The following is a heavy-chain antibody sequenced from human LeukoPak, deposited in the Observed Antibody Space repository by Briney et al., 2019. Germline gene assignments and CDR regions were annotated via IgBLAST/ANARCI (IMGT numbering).Heavy chain of an antibody. D-gene: IGHD4-17*01. CDR2: IWYDGSNK. Sequence: GGSLRLSCAAAGFTFSSYGMHWVRQAPGKGLEWVAVIWYDGSNKYYADSVKGRFTISRDNSKNPLYLQMNSLRAEDTAVYYCARASPGEMTTVTRDAFDISGQGTMVTVSS. CDR1: GFTFSSYG. CDR3: ARASPGEMTTVTRDAFDI. V-gene: IGHV3-33*01. J-gene: IGHJ3*02.